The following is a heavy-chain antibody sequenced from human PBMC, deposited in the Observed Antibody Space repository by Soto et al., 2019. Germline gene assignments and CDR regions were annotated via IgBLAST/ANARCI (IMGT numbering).Heavy chain of an antibody. CDR3: AVLWFGGFEIDY. Sequence: QVQPVQSGAEVKKPGSSVKVSCTASGGTFSSYTISWVRQAHGQGLEWMGRIIPILGIANYAQKFQGRVKITADKSTSTAYMELGSLISEDTSVYYCAVLWFGGFEIDYWGQGTLVTVSS. CDR2: IIPILGIA. D-gene: IGHD3-10*01. V-gene: IGHV1-69*02. J-gene: IGHJ4*02. CDR1: GGTFSSYT.